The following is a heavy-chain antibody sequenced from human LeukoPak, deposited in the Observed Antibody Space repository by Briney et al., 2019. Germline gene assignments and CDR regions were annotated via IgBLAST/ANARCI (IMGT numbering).Heavy chain of an antibody. V-gene: IGHV3-23*01. CDR1: GFTFSSYA. Sequence: PGGSLRLSCAASGFTFSSYAMSWVRQAPGKGLEWVSAISGSGGSTYYADSVKGRFTISRDNSKNTLYLQMNSLRADDTAVYYCASRYSSSLGLSYFDYWGQGTLVTVSS. CDR3: ASRYSSSLGLSYFDY. J-gene: IGHJ4*02. CDR2: ISGSGGST. D-gene: IGHD6-6*01.